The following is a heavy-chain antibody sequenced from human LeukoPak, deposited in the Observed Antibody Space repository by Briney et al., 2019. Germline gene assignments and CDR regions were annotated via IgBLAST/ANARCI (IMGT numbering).Heavy chain of an antibody. CDR1: GGSFSGYY. CDR3: ARGPDSGYYYSEI. D-gene: IGHD3-22*01. J-gene: IGHJ4*02. CDR2: INHSGST. V-gene: IGHV4-34*01. Sequence: SETLSLTCAVYGGSFSGYYWSWIRQPPGKGLEWIGEINHSGSTNYNQSLKSRVTISVDTSKNQFSLKLSSVTAADTAVYYCARGPDSGYYYSEIWGQGTLVTVSS.